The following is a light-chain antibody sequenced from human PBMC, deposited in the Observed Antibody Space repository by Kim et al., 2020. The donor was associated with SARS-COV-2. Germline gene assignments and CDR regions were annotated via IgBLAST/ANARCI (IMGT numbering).Light chain of an antibody. V-gene: IGLV1-47*01. CDR3: AAWDDSLSGPV. J-gene: IGLJ3*02. CDR1: SSNIGSNY. Sequence: SELTQPPSASGTPGQRVTIACSGSSSNIGSNYVYWYQQLPGTAPKLLTYRNNQRPSGVPDRFSGYKSGTSASLAISGLRSEDEADYYCAAWDDSLSGPVFGGGTQLTVL. CDR2: RNN.